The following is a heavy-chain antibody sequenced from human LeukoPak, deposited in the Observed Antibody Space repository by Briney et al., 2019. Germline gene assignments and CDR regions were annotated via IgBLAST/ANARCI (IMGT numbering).Heavy chain of an antibody. J-gene: IGHJ4*02. CDR1: GVSFSGYY. CDR2: INHSGST. CDR3: AIIAAAGNFDY. Sequence: KPSETLSLTCAVYGVSFSGYYWSWIRQPPGKGLEWIGEINHSGSTNYNPSLKSRVTISVDTSKNQFSLKLSSVTAADTAVYYCAIIAAAGNFDYWGQGTLVTVSS. V-gene: IGHV4-34*01. D-gene: IGHD6-13*01.